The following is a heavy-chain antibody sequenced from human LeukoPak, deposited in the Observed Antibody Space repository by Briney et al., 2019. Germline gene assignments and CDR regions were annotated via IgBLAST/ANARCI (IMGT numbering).Heavy chain of an antibody. CDR1: GYSMRSYY. CDR3: ARDSRYVSGWFDDGMDV. V-gene: IGHV4-59*01. Sequence: SETLSLTCTVSGYSMRSYYWSWLRQAPGKGLEWLGHMDDRGDSNYNPSLKGRGSISVDTSKNQFSLKLRCVTVADTAVYYCARDSRYVSGWFDDGMDVWGPGTTVTVSS. CDR2: MDDRGDS. D-gene: IGHD6-13*01. J-gene: IGHJ6*02.